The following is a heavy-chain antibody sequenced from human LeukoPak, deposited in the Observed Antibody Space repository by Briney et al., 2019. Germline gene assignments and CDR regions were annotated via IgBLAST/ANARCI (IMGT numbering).Heavy chain of an antibody. D-gene: IGHD3-3*01. CDR1: GDSFSSNSAA. CDR2: TYYRSKWYN. J-gene: IGHJ5*02. V-gene: IGHV6-1*01. Sequence: SQTLSLTCAISGDSFSSNSAAWNWIRQSPSRGLEWLGRTYYRSKWYNDYAVSVKSRITINPDTSKNQFSLQLNSVTPEDTAVYYCAREPYYDFWSGYYIGHNWFDPWGQGTLVTVSS. CDR3: AREPYYDFWSGYYIGHNWFDP.